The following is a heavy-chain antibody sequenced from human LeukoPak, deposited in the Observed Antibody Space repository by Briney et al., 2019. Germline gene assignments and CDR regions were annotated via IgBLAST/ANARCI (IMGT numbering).Heavy chain of an antibody. J-gene: IGHJ4*02. V-gene: IGHV4-34*01. CDR3: ARRARLTGLTGGFDY. CDR2: INHSGST. Sequence: SETLSLTCAVDGGSFSGYYWSWIRQPPGKGLEWLGEINHSGSTNYNPSLKSRVTISVDTSKNQFSLKLSSVPAADTAVYYCARRARLTGLTGGFDYWGQGTLVTVSS. D-gene: IGHD3-9*01. CDR1: GGSFSGYY.